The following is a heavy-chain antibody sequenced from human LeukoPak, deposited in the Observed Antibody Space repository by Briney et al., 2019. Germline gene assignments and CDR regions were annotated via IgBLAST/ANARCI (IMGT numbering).Heavy chain of an antibody. CDR2: ISGSGT. D-gene: IGHD2-21*02. CDR1: GLTFSNYA. CDR3: AKHAGDYYFDY. J-gene: IGHJ4*02. Sequence: GGTLRLSCAASGLTFSNYAMTWVRQAPGKGLEWVSSISGSGTYYAYSVKGRFTISRDNSNNTLYPQMNSRRAEDTALYYCAKHAGDYYFDYWGQGTLVTVSS. V-gene: IGHV3-23*01.